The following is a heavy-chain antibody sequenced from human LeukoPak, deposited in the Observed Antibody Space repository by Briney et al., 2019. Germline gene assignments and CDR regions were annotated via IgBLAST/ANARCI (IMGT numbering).Heavy chain of an antibody. CDR3: ARAPPPLDLGATGGVDY. Sequence: GGSLRLSCAASGFTFSSYAMHWVRQAPGKGLEWVAVISYDGSNKYYADSVKGRFTISRDNSKHTLYLQMNSLRAEDTAVYYCARAPPPLDLGATGGVDYWGQGTLVTASS. CDR2: ISYDGSNK. D-gene: IGHD1-26*01. V-gene: IGHV3-30*01. CDR1: GFTFSSYA. J-gene: IGHJ4*02.